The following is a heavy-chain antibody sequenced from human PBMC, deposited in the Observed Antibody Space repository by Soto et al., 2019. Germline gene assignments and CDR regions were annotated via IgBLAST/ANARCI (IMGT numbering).Heavy chain of an antibody. CDR3: VMVVYGDLGG. D-gene: IGHD4-17*01. CDR2: IKSDGSDT. Sequence: EVQLVESGGGLVQPGGSLRLSCAASGFTFRSYCMHWVLQAPGKGLVWVSRIKSDGSDTSNADSVKGRFTISRDNAKHTLSLQMSILRAEYTAVYYCVMVVYGDLGGWGQGSLVTVSS. J-gene: IGHJ4*02. V-gene: IGHV3-74*01. CDR1: GFTFRSYC.